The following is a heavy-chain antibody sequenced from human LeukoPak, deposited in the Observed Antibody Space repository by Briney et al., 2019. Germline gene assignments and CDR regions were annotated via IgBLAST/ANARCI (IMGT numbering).Heavy chain of an antibody. CDR2: INLSGGST. J-gene: IGHJ4*02. V-gene: IGHV1-46*01. CDR3: ARDYVDDIPMIKDY. CDR1: GYTFTSYH. D-gene: IGHD2-8*01. Sequence: ASVKVSCKASGYTFTSYHMHWVRQAPGPGLEWMGKINLSGGSTTYAQKFQGRVTMTRDTSTSTVYMELSSLRSEDTAVYYCARDYVDDIPMIKDYWGQGTLVTVSS.